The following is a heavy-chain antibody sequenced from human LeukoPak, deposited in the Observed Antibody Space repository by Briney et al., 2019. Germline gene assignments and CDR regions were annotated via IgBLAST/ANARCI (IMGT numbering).Heavy chain of an antibody. CDR3: ARGYSYGYNDAFDI. J-gene: IGHJ3*02. CDR1: GYSFTSYD. Sequence: ASVKVSCKASGYSFTSYDINWVRQATGQGLEWMGWMNPNSGDTGYAQKFQGRVTMTRNTSIGTAYMELSSLRSEDTAVYYCARGYSYGYNDAFDIWGQGTMVTVSS. CDR2: MNPNSGDT. D-gene: IGHD5-18*01. V-gene: IGHV1-8*01.